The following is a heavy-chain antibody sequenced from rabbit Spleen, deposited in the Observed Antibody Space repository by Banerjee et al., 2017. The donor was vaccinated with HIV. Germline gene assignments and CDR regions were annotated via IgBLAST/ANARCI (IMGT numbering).Heavy chain of an antibody. CDR2: IDLVFGST. CDR3: VREVAGRFGL. D-gene: IGHD4-1*01. J-gene: IGHJ4*01. V-gene: IGHV1S47*01. CDR1: GFDFSTNA. Sequence: QEQLEESGGGLVKPEGSLTLTCKASGFDFSTNAMCWVRQAPGKGLEWIGYIDLVFGSTYYASWVNGRFTISSHNAQNTLYLQLNSLTAADTATYFCVREVAGRFGLWGQGTLVTVS.